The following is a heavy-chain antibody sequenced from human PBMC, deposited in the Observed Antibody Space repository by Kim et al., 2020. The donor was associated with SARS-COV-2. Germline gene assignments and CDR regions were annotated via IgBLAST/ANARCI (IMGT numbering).Heavy chain of an antibody. CDR3: AKTLNEPIAAAGIPYYYYYGMDV. CDR2: ISGSGGST. V-gene: IGHV3-23*01. J-gene: IGHJ6*02. CDR1: GFTFSSYA. D-gene: IGHD6-13*01. Sequence: GGSLRLSCAASGFTFSSYAMSWVRQAPGKGLEWVSAISGSGGSTYYADSVKGRFTISRDNSKNTLYLQMNSLRAEDTAVYYCAKTLNEPIAAAGIPYYYYYGMDVWGQGTTVTVSS.